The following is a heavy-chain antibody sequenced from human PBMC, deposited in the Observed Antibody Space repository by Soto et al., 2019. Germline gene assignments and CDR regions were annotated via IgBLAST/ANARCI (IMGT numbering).Heavy chain of an antibody. V-gene: IGHV4-4*02. CDR1: GGSISSSNW. D-gene: IGHD2-2*01. J-gene: IGHJ6*02. CDR2: IYHSGST. Sequence: PSETLSLTCAVSGGSISSSNWWSWVRQPPGKGLEWIGEIYHSGSTNYNPSLKSRVTISVDKSKNQFSLKLSSVTAADTAVYYCANLRGYCSSTSCFGGGYYGMDVWGQGTTVTVSS. CDR3: ANLRGYCSSTSCFGGGYYGMDV.